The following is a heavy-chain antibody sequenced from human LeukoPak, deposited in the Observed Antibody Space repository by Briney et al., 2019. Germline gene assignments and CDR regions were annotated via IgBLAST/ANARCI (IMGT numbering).Heavy chain of an antibody. D-gene: IGHD2-15*01. CDR1: GYTFTRYG. CDR3: ARRSVVVSAVGDDVFDI. V-gene: IGHV1-18*01. J-gene: IGHJ3*02. Sequence: ASVKVSCKASGYTFTRYGISWVRRAPGQGLEWMGWLNTYNGNTNYAQKFQGRVTMTTDTSTRTAYMELRSLRYDDTAVYYCARRSVVVSAVGDDVFDIWGQGTMVTVSS. CDR2: LNTYNGNT.